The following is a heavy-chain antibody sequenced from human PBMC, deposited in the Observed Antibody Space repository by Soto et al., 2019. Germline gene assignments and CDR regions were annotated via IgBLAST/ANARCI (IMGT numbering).Heavy chain of an antibody. V-gene: IGHV3-72*01. D-gene: IGHD3-22*01. CDR2: SRDKPQGYST. J-gene: IGHJ4*02. Sequence: WGSLVICCASSVFTLSDHYIYWVRQAPGKGLESVGRSRDKPQGYSTAYAASVKGRFTTSRDESKNSAYLQMNRLKTEDTAVYYCVRATYFSDSSGYTRCLDYWGQGTMVTVSS. CDR1: VFTLSDHY. CDR3: VRATYFSDSSGYTRCLDY.